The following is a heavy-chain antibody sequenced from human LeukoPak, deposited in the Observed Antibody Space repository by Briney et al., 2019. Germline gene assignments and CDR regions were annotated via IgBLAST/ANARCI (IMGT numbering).Heavy chain of an antibody. CDR1: GGSISSYY. Sequence: SETLSLTCTVSGGSISSYYWSWIRQPPGKGLEWIGYVYYSGSTNYNPSLKSRVTISVDTSKNQFSLKLSSVTAADTAVYYCAREYSGYGGDWFDPWGQGTLVTVSS. V-gene: IGHV4-59*01. CDR2: VYYSGST. CDR3: AREYSGYGGDWFDP. J-gene: IGHJ5*02. D-gene: IGHD5-12*01.